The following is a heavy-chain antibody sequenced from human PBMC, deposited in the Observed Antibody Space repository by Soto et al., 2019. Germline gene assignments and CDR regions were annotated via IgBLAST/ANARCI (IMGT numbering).Heavy chain of an antibody. CDR3: AREEKWALISYYYGMDV. CDR1: GFIFGDYA. D-gene: IGHD1-26*01. V-gene: IGHV3-49*04. CDR2: IRSKIYGGTT. J-gene: IGHJ6*02. Sequence: LRLSCTTSGFIFGDYAMSWVRQAPGKGLECVSFIRSKIYGGTTEYAASVKGRFTISRDDSKGIAYLQMNALKTEDTAVYYCAREEKWALISYYYGMDVWGQGTTVTVSS.